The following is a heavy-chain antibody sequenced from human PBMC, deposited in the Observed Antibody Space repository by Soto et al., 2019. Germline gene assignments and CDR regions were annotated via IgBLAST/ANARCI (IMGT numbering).Heavy chain of an antibody. Sequence: QVQLVQSGAEEKKPGASVKVSCKASGYTFTSYAMHWVRQAPGQRLEWMGWINAGNGNTKYSQKFQGRVTITRDTSASTAYMELSSLRSADTAVYYCARDRVAAAGTTPDWYFDLWGRGTLVTVSS. J-gene: IGHJ2*01. CDR3: ARDRVAAAGTTPDWYFDL. CDR1: GYTFTSYA. CDR2: INAGNGNT. D-gene: IGHD6-13*01. V-gene: IGHV1-3*05.